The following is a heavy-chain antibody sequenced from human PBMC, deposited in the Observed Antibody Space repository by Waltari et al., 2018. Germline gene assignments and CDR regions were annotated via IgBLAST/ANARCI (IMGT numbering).Heavy chain of an antibody. Sequence: EEQLVESGGGLVQPGGSLRLSCAVSGLNININYMSWVRQAPGKGVEWVSVIYSGENTYYADSVKGRFIISRDTSKNTLYRKMNGLRAEDTAIYYCARDHHVLRFSYGLDVWGQGTTVTVSS. CDR1: GLNININY. V-gene: IGHV3-66*01. J-gene: IGHJ6*02. CDR3: ARDHHVLRFSYGLDV. D-gene: IGHD3-3*01. CDR2: IYSGENT.